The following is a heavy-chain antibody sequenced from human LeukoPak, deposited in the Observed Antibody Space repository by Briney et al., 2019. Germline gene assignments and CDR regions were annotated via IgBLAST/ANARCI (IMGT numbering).Heavy chain of an antibody. Sequence: PGGSLRLSCAASGFTFSRNGMTWVRKALGEGLEWVSAISGSGGNTYYADSVKGRFTISRDNSKNTLYLQMNSLRAEDTAVYYCAKDRRAGSYDYWGKGTLVTVSS. CDR1: GFTFSRNG. CDR2: ISGSGGNT. D-gene: IGHD3-10*01. CDR3: AKDRRAGSYDY. V-gene: IGHV3-23*01. J-gene: IGHJ4*02.